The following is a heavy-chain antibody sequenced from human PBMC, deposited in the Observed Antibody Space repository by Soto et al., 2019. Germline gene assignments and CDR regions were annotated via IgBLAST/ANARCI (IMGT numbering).Heavy chain of an antibody. Sequence: PGGSLRLSCAVSGFTFRSYGMHWVRQAPGKGLEWVAVISYDGSNKYYADSVKGRFTISRDNSKNTLYLQMNSLRAEDTAVYYCAKDLAGDFWSGYHYFDYWGQGTLVTVSS. D-gene: IGHD3-3*01. V-gene: IGHV3-30*18. J-gene: IGHJ4*02. CDR1: GFTFRSYG. CDR3: AKDLAGDFWSGYHYFDY. CDR2: ISYDGSNK.